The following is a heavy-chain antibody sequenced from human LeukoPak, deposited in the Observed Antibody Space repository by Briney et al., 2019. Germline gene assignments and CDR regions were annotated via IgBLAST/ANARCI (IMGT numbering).Heavy chain of an antibody. CDR2: LTGSGGST. Sequence: GSLRLSCTASGFTFSNFGMSWVRQAPGKGLEWVSHLTGSGGSTYYAGSVKGRFTISRDNSKKTLYLQMNSLRAEDTAVYYCAKRNYFGAGTYSFDFWGQGTLVTVSS. J-gene: IGHJ4*02. CDR3: AKRNYFGAGTYSFDF. CDR1: GFTFSNFG. V-gene: IGHV3-23*01. D-gene: IGHD3-10*01.